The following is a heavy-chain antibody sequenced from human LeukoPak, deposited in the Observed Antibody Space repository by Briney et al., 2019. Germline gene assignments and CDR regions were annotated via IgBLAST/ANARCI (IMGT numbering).Heavy chain of an antibody. CDR1: GFTFSSYA. V-gene: IGHV3-23*01. CDR3: AKTRPYYYDSSGYYYDYTLDY. J-gene: IGHJ4*02. CDR2: ISGSGGST. D-gene: IGHD3-22*01. Sequence: GGSLRLSCAASGFTFSSYAMSWVRQAPGKGLEWVSAISGSGGSTYYADSVKGRFTISRDNSKNTLYLQMNSLRAEDTAVYYCAKTRPYYYDSSGYYYDYTLDYWGQGTLVTVSS.